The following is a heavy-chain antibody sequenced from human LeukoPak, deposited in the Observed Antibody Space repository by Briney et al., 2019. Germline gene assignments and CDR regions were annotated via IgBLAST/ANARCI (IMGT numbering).Heavy chain of an antibody. Sequence: PGGSLRLSCAASGFTFSSYAMTWVRQAPGKGLEWVSTISIGGGITYYAGSVKGRFTVSRDNSKNTLYLQMNSLRAEDTAIYYCARVIRAAPGKGYFDYWGQGTLVTVSS. CDR1: GFTFSSYA. V-gene: IGHV3-23*01. D-gene: IGHD6-13*01. CDR3: ARVIRAAPGKGYFDY. J-gene: IGHJ4*02. CDR2: ISIGGGIT.